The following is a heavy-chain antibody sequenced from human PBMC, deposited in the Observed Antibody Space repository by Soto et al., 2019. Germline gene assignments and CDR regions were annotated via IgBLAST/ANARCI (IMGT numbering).Heavy chain of an antibody. V-gene: IGHV6-1*01. J-gene: IGHJ6*02. CDR1: AHSVSSKGAA. CDR3: ARETRIAAHTYYYYGMDV. CDR2: TYYRSKWYN. Sequence: QTLALACAILAHSVSSKGAAWNWIRQSPSRGLEWRGRTYYRSKWYNDYAVSVNSRITINPDTSKNRFSLQLNSVTPEDTAVYYCARETRIAAHTYYYYGMDVWGQGTTVTVSS. D-gene: IGHD6-6*01.